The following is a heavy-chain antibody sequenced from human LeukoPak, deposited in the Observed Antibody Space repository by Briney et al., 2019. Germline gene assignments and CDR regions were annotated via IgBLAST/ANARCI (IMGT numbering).Heavy chain of an antibody. V-gene: IGHV4-30-2*01. J-gene: IGHJ5*02. CDR3: ARTLAAGWFDP. CDR2: IYHSGCT. D-gene: IGHD6-19*01. Sequence: SETLSLTCAVSGVSISSGGYSWSWIRQPPGKGLEWIGYIYHSGCTYYNLSLKSRVTISVDRSKNQFSLKLSSVTAADTAVYYCARTLAAGWFDPWGQGTLVTVSS. CDR1: GVSISSGGYS.